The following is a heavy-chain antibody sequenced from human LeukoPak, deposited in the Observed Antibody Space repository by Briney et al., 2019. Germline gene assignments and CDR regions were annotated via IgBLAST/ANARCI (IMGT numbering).Heavy chain of an antibody. J-gene: IGHJ4*02. D-gene: IGHD3-16*01. CDR3: AREGGYYFDY. V-gene: IGHV1-69*05. Sequence: SVKVSCTASRGTLSSYAISWERQAPGQGLEWMGRIIPIFGTANYAPKFQGRVTITTDESTSTAYMELSSLRSEDTAVSYCAREGGYYFDYWGQGTLVTVSS. CDR1: RGTLSSYA. CDR2: IIPIFGTA.